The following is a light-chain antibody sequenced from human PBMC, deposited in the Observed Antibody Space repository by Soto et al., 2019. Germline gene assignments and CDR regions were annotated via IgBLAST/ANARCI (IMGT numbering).Light chain of an antibody. CDR3: QQGYSTPPT. CDR1: QSISSY. J-gene: IGKJ4*01. V-gene: IGKV1-39*01. Sequence: DIQMTQSPSSLSASVGDRVTITCRASQSISSYLSWYQQRPGKAPHLLIYGACTLQSGVPSRFGGSGSGTDFTLTISSLQPEDFATYYCQQGYSTPPTFGGGTKVEIK. CDR2: GAC.